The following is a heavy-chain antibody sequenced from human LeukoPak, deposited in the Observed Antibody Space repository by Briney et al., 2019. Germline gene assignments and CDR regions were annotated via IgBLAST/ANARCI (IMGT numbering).Heavy chain of an antibody. Sequence: PGGSLRLSCAASGFTFSNAWMSWVRQAPGKGLEWVGRIKSKTDGGTTDYAAPVKGRFTISRDDSKNTLYLQMNSLKTEDTAVYYCTTWYYYDSSGFVYWGQGTLVTVSS. CDR3: TTWYYYDSSGFVY. CDR2: IKSKTDGGTT. CDR1: GFTFSNAW. V-gene: IGHV3-15*01. J-gene: IGHJ4*02. D-gene: IGHD3-22*01.